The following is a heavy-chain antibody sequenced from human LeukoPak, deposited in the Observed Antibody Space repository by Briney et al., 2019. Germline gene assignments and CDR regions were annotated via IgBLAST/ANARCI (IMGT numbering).Heavy chain of an antibody. Sequence: GGSLRLSCAASGFTFSSYSMNWVRQAPGKGLEWVSSISSSSSYIYYADSVKGRFTISRDNAKNSLYLQMNSLRAEDTAVYYCVRDRQVLLWFGESSDFDYWGQGTLVTVSS. D-gene: IGHD3-10*01. V-gene: IGHV3-21*01. CDR3: VRDRQVLLWFGESSDFDY. CDR1: GFTFSSYS. J-gene: IGHJ4*02. CDR2: ISSSSSYI.